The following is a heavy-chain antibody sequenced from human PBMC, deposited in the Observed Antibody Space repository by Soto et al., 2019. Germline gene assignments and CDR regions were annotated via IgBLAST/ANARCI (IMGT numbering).Heavy chain of an antibody. J-gene: IGHJ6*03. Sequence: QVQLVQSGAEVKKPGASVTVSCKASGYRFSDYYLHWVRQAPGQGPEWMGWMNPNSGDTKYAQKFKGRVTTAGYTSVRSVLMRRNWLKSDDTAVYYCARESGGATATLDYYYFYMDVWGIGTTVTVSS. CDR2: MNPNSGDT. V-gene: IGHV1-2*02. D-gene: IGHD5-12*01. CDR1: GYRFSDYY. CDR3: ARESGGATATLDYYYFYMDV.